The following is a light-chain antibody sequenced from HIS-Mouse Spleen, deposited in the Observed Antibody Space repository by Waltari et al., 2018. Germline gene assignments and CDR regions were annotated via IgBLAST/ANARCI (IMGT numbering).Light chain of an antibody. V-gene: IGLV3-10*01. CDR3: YSTDSSGNHRV. Sequence: SYELTQPPSVSVSPGQTARITCSGEALPKKYPYWDQQKSGQAPVLVIYEDSKRPPGIPEGFSGSSSGTMATLTISGAQVEDEADYYCYSTDSSGNHRVFGGGTKLTVL. CDR1: ALPKKY. J-gene: IGLJ2*01. CDR2: EDS.